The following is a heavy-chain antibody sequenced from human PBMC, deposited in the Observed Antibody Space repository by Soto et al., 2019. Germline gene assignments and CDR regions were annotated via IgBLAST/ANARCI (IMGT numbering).Heavy chain of an antibody. V-gene: IGHV3-11*04. D-gene: IGHD6-6*01. Sequence: PGGSLRLSCAASDFTFSDYYMSWVRQAPGKGLEWVSYMSGGGSTIYYADSVKGRFTISRDNSKNTLYLQMNSLRAEDTAVYYCAKDREQLEPYYYYGMDVWGQGTTVTVSS. CDR1: DFTFSDYY. CDR2: MSGGGSTI. CDR3: AKDREQLEPYYYYGMDV. J-gene: IGHJ6*02.